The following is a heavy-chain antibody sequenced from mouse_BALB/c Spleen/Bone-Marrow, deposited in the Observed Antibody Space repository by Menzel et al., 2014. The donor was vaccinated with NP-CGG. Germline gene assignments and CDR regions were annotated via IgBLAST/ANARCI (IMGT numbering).Heavy chain of an antibody. D-gene: IGHD1-1*01. Sequence: GSELVRPGASVKLSCKASGYTFTSYWMHWVKRRPGQGLEWIGNIYPGSGRTNYDEKFKSKATLTVDTSSSTAYMQLSSLTSEDSAVYFCTITTTASYAMDYWGQGTSVTVSS. CDR1: GYTFTSYW. CDR3: TITTTASYAMDY. CDR2: IYPGSGRT. J-gene: IGHJ4*01. V-gene: IGHV1S22*01.